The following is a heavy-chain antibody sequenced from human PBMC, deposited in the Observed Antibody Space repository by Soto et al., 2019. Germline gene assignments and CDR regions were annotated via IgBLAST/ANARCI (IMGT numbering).Heavy chain of an antibody. V-gene: IGHV4-59*01. CDR3: SRDQGGGFLKGSGMDG. J-gene: IGHJ6*02. Sequence: QVQLQESGPGLVKPSETLSLTCTVSGDSISRYYWSWIRLSPGKGLEWIGYIYYSGETNYNPSVKSRFSITVDRAKNQCSLKLSSVTAADMAVFYFSRDQGGGFLKGSGMDGWGQGTTVTVSS. D-gene: IGHD3-10*01. CDR1: GDSISRYY. CDR2: IYYSGET.